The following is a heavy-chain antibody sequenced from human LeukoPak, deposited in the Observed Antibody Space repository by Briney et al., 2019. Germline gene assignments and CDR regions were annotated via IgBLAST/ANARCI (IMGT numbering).Heavy chain of an antibody. CDR2: IYSGGST. D-gene: IGHD3-22*01. V-gene: IGHV3-53*01. J-gene: IGHJ6*02. CDR1: GFTFDDYG. Sequence: PGGSLRLSCAASGFTFDDYGTSWVRQAPGKGLEWVSVIYSGGSTYYADSVKGRFTISRDNSKNTLYLQMNSLRAEDTAVYYCARDRRLADSSGYYSDARYYYYGMDVWGQGTTVTVSS. CDR3: ARDRRLADSSGYYSDARYYYYGMDV.